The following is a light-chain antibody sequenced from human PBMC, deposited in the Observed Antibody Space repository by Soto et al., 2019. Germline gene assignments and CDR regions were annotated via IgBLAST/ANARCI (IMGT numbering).Light chain of an antibody. Sequence: DIQMTQSPSTLSASVVDKVTITCRASQSISGYLAWYQQKPGKAPKLLSLESGVPSRFIGSGSGTGFTLTISSLQPDDSASYYGQQYHSYPWTVGQGTRVEIK. CDR3: QQYHSYPWT. J-gene: IGKJ1*01. CDR1: QSISGY. V-gene: IGKV1-5*01.